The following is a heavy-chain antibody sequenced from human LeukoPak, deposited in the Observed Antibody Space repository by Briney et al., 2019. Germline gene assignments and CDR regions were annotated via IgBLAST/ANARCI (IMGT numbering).Heavy chain of an antibody. CDR1: GFTFSDYY. J-gene: IGHJ5*02. Sequence: GGSLRLSCAASGFTFSDYYMSWIRQAPGKGLEWVSYISSSSYTNYADSVKGRFTISRDNAKNSLYLQMNSLSAEDTAVYYCAVVQCSGGSCPVDWFDPWGQGTLVTVSS. CDR2: ISSSSYT. CDR3: AVVQCSGGSCPVDWFDP. D-gene: IGHD2-15*01. V-gene: IGHV3-11*06.